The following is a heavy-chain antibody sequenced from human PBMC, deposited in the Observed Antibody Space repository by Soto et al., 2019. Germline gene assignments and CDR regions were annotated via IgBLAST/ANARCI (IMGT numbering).Heavy chain of an antibody. CDR3: AKDPKCCTIGSHFLDNWFDP. CDR2: ISYDGSHE. CDR1: GFTFSNYG. V-gene: IGHV3-30*18. J-gene: IGHJ5*02. D-gene: IGHD2-8*01. Sequence: QVQLVESGGGVVQPGRSLRLSCAASGFTFSNYGMHWVRQTPGKGLEWVAVISYDGSHEFYTDSVKGRFTISRDNSKTPLYLQTNSLKTEDTAMYYCAKDPKCCTIGSHFLDNWFDPWGQGTLVTVSS.